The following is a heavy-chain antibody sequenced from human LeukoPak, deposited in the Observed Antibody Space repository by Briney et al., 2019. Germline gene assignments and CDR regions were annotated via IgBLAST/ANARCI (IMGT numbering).Heavy chain of an antibody. CDR3: ARYAANGPYGFDY. D-gene: IGHD2-2*01. Sequence: SETLSLTCTVSGGSIRNYYWSWIRQPPGKGLEWIGYIYYSGGTNYNPSLKSRVTISLDTSKNQISLKLSSVTAADTAVYYGARYAANGPYGFDYWGQGTLVTVSS. CDR1: GGSIRNYY. V-gene: IGHV4-59*01. J-gene: IGHJ4*02. CDR2: IYYSGGT.